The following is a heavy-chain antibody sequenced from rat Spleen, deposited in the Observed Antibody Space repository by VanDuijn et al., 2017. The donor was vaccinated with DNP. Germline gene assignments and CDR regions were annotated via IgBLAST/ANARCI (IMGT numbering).Heavy chain of an antibody. CDR3: VRWNSGHFDY. V-gene: IGHV5-22*01. CDR2: IGSPAYAP. D-gene: IGHD4-3*01. CDR1: GFTFSAYY. Sequence: QLVESGGGLVQPGRSLKLSCAASGFTFSAYYMAWVRQAPAKGLEWVAYIGSPAYAPYYADSVKGRFAISRDNAKSTLYLQMNILRSEDMATYYCVRWNSGHFDYWGQGVMVTVSS. J-gene: IGHJ2*01.